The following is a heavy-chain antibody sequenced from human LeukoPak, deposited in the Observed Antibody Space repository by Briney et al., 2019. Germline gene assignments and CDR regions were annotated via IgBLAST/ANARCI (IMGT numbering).Heavy chain of an antibody. CDR1: GFTFSSYS. CDR3: ATLGVRGAPYYFDY. J-gene: IGHJ4*02. CDR2: ISSRSIYI. D-gene: IGHD3-10*01. Sequence: GGSLRLSCAASGFTFSSYSMNWVRQAPGKGLEWVSSISSRSIYIYYADSVKGRFTISRDNAKNSLYLQMNSLRAEDAAVYYCATLGVRGAPYYFDYWGQGTLVTVSS. V-gene: IGHV3-21*01.